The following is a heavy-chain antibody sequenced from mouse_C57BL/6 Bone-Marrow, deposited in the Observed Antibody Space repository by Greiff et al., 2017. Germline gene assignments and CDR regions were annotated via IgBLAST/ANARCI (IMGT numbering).Heavy chain of an antibody. D-gene: IGHD1-2*01. CDR1: GFTFSDYG. J-gene: IGHJ3*01. Sequence: EVHLVESGGGLVQPGGSLKLSCAASGFTFSDYGMAWVRQAPRKGPEWVAFISNLAYSIYYADTVTGRFTISRENAKNTLYLEMSSLRSEDTAMYYCARHVTTTGCAYSGQGTLLTVS. CDR3: ARHVTTTGCAY. CDR2: ISNLAYSI. V-gene: IGHV5-15*01.